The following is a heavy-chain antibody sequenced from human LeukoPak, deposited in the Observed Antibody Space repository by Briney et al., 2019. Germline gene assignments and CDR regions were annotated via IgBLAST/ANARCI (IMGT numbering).Heavy chain of an antibody. J-gene: IGHJ4*02. D-gene: IGHD3-10*01. V-gene: IGHV3-48*03. CDR1: GFTFSTLE. CDR3: ARGRFGLD. CDR2: ISSSGSTI. Sequence: QPGGSLRLPCAASGFTFSTLEMTWVRQAPGKGLEWVSYISSSGSTIYYADSVKGRFTISRDNAKNSLYLQMNSLRVEDTAIYHCARGRFGLDWGQGTLVTVSS.